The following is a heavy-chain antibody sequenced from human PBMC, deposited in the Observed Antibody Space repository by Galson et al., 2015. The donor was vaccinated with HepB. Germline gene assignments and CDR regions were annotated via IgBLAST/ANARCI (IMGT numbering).Heavy chain of an antibody. CDR1: GFSFSNYA. D-gene: IGHD4-17*01. J-gene: IGHJ6*02. CDR3: AREDGDYPYYYYGMDV. Sequence: SLRLSCAASGFSFSNYAMHWVRQAPGKGLEWVAIISYDGSNKFYADSVKGRFTISRDNSKNTLYLQMNSLRADDTAVYYCAREDGDYPYYYYGMDVWGQGTTVAVSS. CDR2: ISYDGSNK. V-gene: IGHV3-30-3*01.